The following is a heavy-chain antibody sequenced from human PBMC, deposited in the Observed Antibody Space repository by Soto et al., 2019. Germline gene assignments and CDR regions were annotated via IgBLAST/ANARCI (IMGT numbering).Heavy chain of an antibody. D-gene: IGHD3-10*01. CDR2: ISGSGGIT. CDR1: GFTFSSDA. CDR3: AKSAMVRGGGWFDP. J-gene: IGHJ5*02. V-gene: IGHV3-23*01. Sequence: EVQLLESGGGLVQPGGSLRLSCAASGFTFSSDAMNWVRQAPGKGLEWVSDISGSGGITYYADSVKGRFTISRDNSKNSLYLQMNSLRAEDTAVYYCAKSAMVRGGGWFDPWGQGTLFTVSS.